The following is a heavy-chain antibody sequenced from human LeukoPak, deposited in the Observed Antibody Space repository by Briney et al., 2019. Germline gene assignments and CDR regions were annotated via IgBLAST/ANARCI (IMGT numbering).Heavy chain of an antibody. CDR3: ARVQPVAPNYFDY. CDR1: GFTFSSYA. CDR2: ISGSGDNI. J-gene: IGHJ4*02. V-gene: IGHV3-23*01. Sequence: GGSLRLSCAASGFTFSSYAMSWVRQAPGKGLEWVSGISGSGDNIYYAESVKGRFTISRDSSNNTLYLRMNSLRAEDTAVYYCARVQPVAPNYFDYWGQGTLVTVSS. D-gene: IGHD6-13*01.